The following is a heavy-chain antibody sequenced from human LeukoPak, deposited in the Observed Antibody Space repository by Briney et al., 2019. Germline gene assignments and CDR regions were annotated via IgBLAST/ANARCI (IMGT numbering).Heavy chain of an antibody. CDR3: AKYVVAASTYYFDY. V-gene: IGHV3-23*01. D-gene: IGHD2-15*01. CDR1: GFTFSSYA. J-gene: IGHJ4*02. CDR2: ISGSGGST. Sequence: GGSLRLSCAASGFTFSSYAMSWVRQAPGKGLEWVSAISGSGGSTYYADSVKGRFTISRDNSKNTLCLQMNSLTADDTAVYYCAKYVVAASTYYFDYWGQGTLVTVSS.